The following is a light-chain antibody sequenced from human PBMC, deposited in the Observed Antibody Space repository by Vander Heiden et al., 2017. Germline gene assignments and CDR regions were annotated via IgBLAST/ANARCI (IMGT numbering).Light chain of an antibody. CDR3: KLRSNWPGST. J-gene: IGKJ2*01. CDR2: DAS. V-gene: IGKV3-11*01. Sequence: SSASPSVSSYLAWYQQKPGQAPRLLIYDASNSATGIPARSSGSGSGTDFPRTISSQEPEDSAGYYCKLRSNWPGSTFAHGTKLEIK. CDR1: PSVSSY.